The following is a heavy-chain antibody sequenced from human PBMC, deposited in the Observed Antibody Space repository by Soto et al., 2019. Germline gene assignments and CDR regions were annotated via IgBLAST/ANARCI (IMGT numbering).Heavy chain of an antibody. J-gene: IGHJ4*02. CDR3: ARDGDYGDSYIDY. CDR2: IKQDGSEK. Sequence: ETLRLSCAASGFTFSSYWMSWVRQAPGKGLEWVANIKQDGSEKYYVDSVKGRFTISRDNAKNSLYLQMNSLRAEDTAVYYCARDGDYGDSYIDYWGQGTLVTVSS. V-gene: IGHV3-7*03. D-gene: IGHD4-17*01. CDR1: GFTFSSYW.